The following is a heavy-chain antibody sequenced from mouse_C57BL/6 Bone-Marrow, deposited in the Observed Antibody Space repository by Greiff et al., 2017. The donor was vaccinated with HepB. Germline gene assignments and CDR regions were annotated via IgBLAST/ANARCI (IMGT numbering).Heavy chain of an antibody. CDR3: ARSGRAQATGPWFAY. Sequence: QVQLQQPGAELVKPGASVKLSCKASGYTFTSYWMQWVKQRPGQGLEWIGEIDPSDSYTNYNQKFKGKATLTVDTSSSTAYMQLSSLTSEDSAVYYCARSGRAQATGPWFAYWGQGTLVTVSA. J-gene: IGHJ3*01. CDR1: GYTFTSYW. CDR2: IDPSDSYT. V-gene: IGHV1-50*01. D-gene: IGHD3-2*02.